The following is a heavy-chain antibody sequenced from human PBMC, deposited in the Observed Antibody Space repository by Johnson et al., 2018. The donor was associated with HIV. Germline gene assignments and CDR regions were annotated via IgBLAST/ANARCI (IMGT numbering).Heavy chain of an antibody. V-gene: IGHV3-20*04. D-gene: IGHD3-22*01. J-gene: IGHJ3*02. Sequence: MQLVESGGGVVRPGGSLRFSCAASGFIFDDYGMNWVRQAPGKGLEWVSGINWAGGSTGYADSVKGRFTISRDNAKNCLYLQMNSLRVEDTALYYCVRVMGGYDRSAFGNAFDIWGQGTMVTVS. CDR2: INWAGGST. CDR3: VRVMGGYDRSAFGNAFDI. CDR1: GFIFDDYG.